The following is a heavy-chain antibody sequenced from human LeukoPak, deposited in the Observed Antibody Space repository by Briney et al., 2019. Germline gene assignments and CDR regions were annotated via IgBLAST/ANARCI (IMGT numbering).Heavy chain of an antibody. CDR3: ATLVSTRYYFDY. CDR2: IYTSGST. Sequence: SETLSLTCTVSGGSISSGSYYWSWIRQPAGKGLEYIGRIYTSGSTNYNPSLKSRVTISVDTSKNQFSLKLSSVTAADTAVYFCATLVSTRYYFDYWGQGTLVTVSS. CDR1: GGSISSGSYY. D-gene: IGHD5/OR15-5a*01. V-gene: IGHV4-61*02. J-gene: IGHJ4*02.